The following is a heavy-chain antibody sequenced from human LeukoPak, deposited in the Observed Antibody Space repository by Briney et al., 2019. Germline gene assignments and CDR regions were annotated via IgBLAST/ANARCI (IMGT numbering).Heavy chain of an antibody. CDR1: GFSVSRNY. D-gene: IGHD1/OR15-1a*01. Sequence: GGSLSPSCVAAGFSVSRNYMSWVRQAPGKGLEWVAVIYSVVRTDYADSVKGRFTFSRDSSKNTLYLQLNRLRAEDPDVYYCTRDLLRGTTLGYWGEGTLVTVSS. CDR3: TRDLLRGTTLGY. V-gene: IGHV3-66*02. J-gene: IGHJ4*02. CDR2: IYSVVRT.